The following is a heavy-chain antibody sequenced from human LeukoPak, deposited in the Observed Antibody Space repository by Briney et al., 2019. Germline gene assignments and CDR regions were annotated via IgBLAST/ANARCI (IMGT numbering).Heavy chain of an antibody. J-gene: IGHJ4*02. CDR1: GYTFSSYG. CDR3: ARGIEYYYDSSGYANPVFDY. V-gene: IGHV1-18*01. D-gene: IGHD3-22*01. Sequence: ASVKVSCKASGYTFSSYGINWVRQAPGQGLEWMGWISVYNGNTNYAQKLQGRVTMTTDTSTSTAYMELRSLRSDDTAVYYCARGIEYYYDSSGYANPVFDYWGQGTLVTVSS. CDR2: ISVYNGNT.